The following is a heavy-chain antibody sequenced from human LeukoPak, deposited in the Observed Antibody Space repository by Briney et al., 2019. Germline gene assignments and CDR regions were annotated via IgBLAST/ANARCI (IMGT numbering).Heavy chain of an antibody. CDR3: ASTRPRGN. CDR1: GGSFSGYY. CDR2: INHSGST. V-gene: IGHV4-34*01. J-gene: IGHJ4*02. Sequence: SETLSLTCAVYGGSFSGYYWSWIRQPPGKGLEWIGEINHSGSTNYNPSLKSRVTISVDTSKNQFSLKLSSVTAADTAVYHCASTRPRGNWGQGTLVTVSS. D-gene: IGHD3-10*01.